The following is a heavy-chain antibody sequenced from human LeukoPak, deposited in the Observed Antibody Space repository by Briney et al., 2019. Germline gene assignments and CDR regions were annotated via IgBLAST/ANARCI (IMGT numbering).Heavy chain of an antibody. J-gene: IGHJ6*02. CDR2: ISAYNGNT. Sequence: ASVKVSCKASGYTFTSYGISWVRQAPGQGLEWMGWISAYNGNTNYAQKLQGRVTMTTDTSTSTAYMELRSLRSDDTAVYYCAITMVRGVINLSPYGMDVWGQGTTVTVSS. CDR1: GYTFTSYG. D-gene: IGHD3-10*01. CDR3: AITMVRGVINLSPYGMDV. V-gene: IGHV1-18*01.